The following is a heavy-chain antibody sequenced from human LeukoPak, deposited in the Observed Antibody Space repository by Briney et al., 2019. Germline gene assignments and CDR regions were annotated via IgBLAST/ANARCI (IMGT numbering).Heavy chain of an antibody. CDR1: GFTFSSYT. CDR3: AKTMSPYYYDSSGF. CDR2: IGSSSSFM. V-gene: IGHV3-21*01. J-gene: IGHJ4*02. Sequence: PGGSLRLSCAASGFTFSSYTMNWVRQAPGKGLEWVSSIGSSSSFMYSADSVKGRFTISRDNSKNTLYLQMNSLRAEDTAVYYCAKTMSPYYYDSSGFWGQGTLVTVSS. D-gene: IGHD3-22*01.